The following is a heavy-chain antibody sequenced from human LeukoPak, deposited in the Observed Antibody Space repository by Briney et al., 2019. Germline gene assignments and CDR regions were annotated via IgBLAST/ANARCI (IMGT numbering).Heavy chain of an antibody. V-gene: IGHV4-30-2*01. CDR2: IYHSGTT. Sequence: SETLSLTCAVSGGSISSGGYSWSWIRQPPGKGLEWIGYIYHSGTTNYNPSLKSRATISVDESKNQFSLKLSSVTAADTALYYCARVPYYGSGTFTNYWGQGTLVTVSP. J-gene: IGHJ4*02. D-gene: IGHD3-10*01. CDR3: ARVPYYGSGTFTNY. CDR1: GGSISSGGYS.